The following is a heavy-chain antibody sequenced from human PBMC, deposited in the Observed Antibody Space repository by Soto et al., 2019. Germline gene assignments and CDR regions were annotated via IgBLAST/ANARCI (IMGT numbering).Heavy chain of an antibody. Sequence: GGSLRLSCAASGFTVSSNYMSWVRQAPGKGLEWVSVIYSGGSTYYADSVKGRFTISRDNSKNTLYLQMNSLRAEDTAVYYCARGYCSGGSCYGDGFDYWGQGTLVTVSS. V-gene: IGHV3-66*01. CDR3: ARGYCSGGSCYGDGFDY. CDR1: GFTVSSNY. D-gene: IGHD2-15*01. CDR2: IYSGGST. J-gene: IGHJ4*02.